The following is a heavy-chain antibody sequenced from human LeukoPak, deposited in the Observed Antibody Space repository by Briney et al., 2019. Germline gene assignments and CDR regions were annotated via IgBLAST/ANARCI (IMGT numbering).Heavy chain of an antibody. Sequence: GASVKVSCKASGGTFSSYAISWVRQAPGQGLEWMGGIIPIFGTANYAQKFQGRVTITTDEATSTAYMELSSLRSEDTAVYYCARSDYGSGSYPPNRYYYYYMDVWGKGTTVTVSS. D-gene: IGHD3-10*01. CDR1: GGTFSSYA. CDR2: IIPIFGTA. J-gene: IGHJ6*03. CDR3: ARSDYGSGSYPPNRYYYYYMDV. V-gene: IGHV1-69*05.